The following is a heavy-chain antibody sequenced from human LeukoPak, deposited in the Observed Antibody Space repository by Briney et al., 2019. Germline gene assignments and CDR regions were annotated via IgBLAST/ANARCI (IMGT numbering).Heavy chain of an antibody. CDR1: GGTFSSYA. CDR2: ITPIFGTA. V-gene: IGHV1-69*13. CDR3: ARVVLGRRWLQTSYYYGMDV. J-gene: IGHJ6*02. Sequence: ASVKVSCKASGGTFSSYAISWVRQAPGQGLEWMGGITPIFGTANFAQKFQGRVTITADESTSTAYMELSSLRSEDTAVHYCARVVLGRRWLQTSYYYGMDVWGQGTTVTVSS. D-gene: IGHD5-24*01.